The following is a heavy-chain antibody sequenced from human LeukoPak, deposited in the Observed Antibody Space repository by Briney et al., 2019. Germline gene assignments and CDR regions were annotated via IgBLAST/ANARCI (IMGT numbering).Heavy chain of an antibody. CDR1: GGSISSSTYY. CDR3: ARVPDPYYYDSSGYYLDY. J-gene: IGHJ4*02. V-gene: IGHV4-61*01. Sequence: PSQTLSLTCTVSGGSISSSTYYWSWIRQPPGKGLEWIGYIYYSGSTNYNPSLKSRVTISVDTSKNQFSLKLSSVTAADTAVYYCARVPDPYYYDSSGYYLDYWGQGTLVTVSS. CDR2: IYYSGST. D-gene: IGHD3-22*01.